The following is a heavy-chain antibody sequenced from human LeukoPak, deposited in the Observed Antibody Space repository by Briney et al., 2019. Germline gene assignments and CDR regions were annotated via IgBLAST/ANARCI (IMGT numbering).Heavy chain of an antibody. CDR3: AKVTGDYYDTSGAFDY. V-gene: IGHV3-21*01. Sequence: KPGGSLRLSCAASGFTFSSYSMNWVRQAPGKGLEWVSSISSSSSYIYYADSVKGRFTISRDNAKNSLYLQMNSLRAEGTAIYYCAKVTGDYYDTSGAFDYWGQGTLVTVSS. D-gene: IGHD3-22*01. J-gene: IGHJ4*02. CDR1: GFTFSSYS. CDR2: ISSSSSYI.